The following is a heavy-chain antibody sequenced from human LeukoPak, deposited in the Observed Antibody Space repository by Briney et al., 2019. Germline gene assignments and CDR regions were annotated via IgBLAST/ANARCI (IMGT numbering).Heavy chain of an antibody. CDR2: IDRDGRRT. D-gene: IGHD1-14*01. Sequence: GGSLRLSCVATGPAFNMYWMHWVRQAPGKGLVWVSHIDRDGRRTSYAASVKGRFTISRDNAKNTLYLQMNSLRVEDTAIYFCTRNPDGLNWFDPWGQGTLVTVS. CDR1: GPAFNMYW. V-gene: IGHV3-74*01. J-gene: IGHJ5*02. CDR3: TRNPDGLNWFDP.